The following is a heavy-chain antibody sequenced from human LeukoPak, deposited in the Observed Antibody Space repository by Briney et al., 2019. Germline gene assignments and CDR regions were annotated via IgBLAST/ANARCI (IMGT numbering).Heavy chain of an antibody. J-gene: IGHJ5*02. CDR3: ARDSQQLEFSCFDP. Sequence: GASVKVSCKASGYTFTSYGISWVRQATGQGLEWMGWINPKSGGTNYVQKFQGRVTMTRDTSISTAYLELSSLRSDDTAVYYCARDSQQLEFSCFDPWGQGTLVTVSA. CDR2: INPKSGGT. CDR1: GYTFTSYG. V-gene: IGHV1-2*02. D-gene: IGHD6-13*01.